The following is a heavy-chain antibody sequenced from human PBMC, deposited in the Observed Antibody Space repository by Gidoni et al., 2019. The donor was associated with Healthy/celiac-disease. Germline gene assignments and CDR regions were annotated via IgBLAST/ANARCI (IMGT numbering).Heavy chain of an antibody. Sequence: EVQLVQSGAAVKKPGESLKISCKGSGYSFTSYWIGWVRQMPGKGLAWMGIIYPGDSDTRYSPSFQGQVTISADKSISTAYLQWSSLKASDTAMYYCARHLPDCGGDCALDYWGQGTLVTVSS. D-gene: IGHD2-21*01. CDR2: IYPGDSDT. J-gene: IGHJ4*02. CDR1: GYSFTSYW. V-gene: IGHV5-51*01. CDR3: ARHLPDCGGDCALDY.